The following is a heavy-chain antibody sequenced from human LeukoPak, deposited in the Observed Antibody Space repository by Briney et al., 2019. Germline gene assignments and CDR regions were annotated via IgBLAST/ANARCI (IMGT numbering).Heavy chain of an antibody. J-gene: IGHJ3*02. CDR1: GYTFTSYD. CDR3: ARGYSSGWYGSAFDI. V-gene: IGHV1-8*01. D-gene: IGHD6-19*01. CDR2: MNPNSGNT. Sequence: ASVKVSCKASGYTFTSYDINWVRQATGQGLEWMGWMNPNSGNTGYAQKFQGRVTITADESTSTAYMELSSLRSEDTAVYYCARGYSSGWYGSAFDIWGQGTMVTVSS.